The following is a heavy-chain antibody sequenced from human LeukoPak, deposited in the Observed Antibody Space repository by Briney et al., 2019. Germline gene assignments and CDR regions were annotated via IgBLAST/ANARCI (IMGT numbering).Heavy chain of an antibody. CDR3: ARGDIAVTTTHLLVFPQYYYYYYYMDV. V-gene: IGHV4-39*07. D-gene: IGHD6-19*01. CDR1: GGSVSSSSYY. CDR2: IYYSGST. Sequence: SETLSLTCTVSGGSVSSSSYYWGWIRQPPGKGLEWIGSIYYSGSTYYNPSLKSRVTISVGTSKSQFSLKLSSVTAADTAVYYCARGDIAVTTTHLLVFPQYYYYYYYMDVWGKGTTVTVSS. J-gene: IGHJ6*03.